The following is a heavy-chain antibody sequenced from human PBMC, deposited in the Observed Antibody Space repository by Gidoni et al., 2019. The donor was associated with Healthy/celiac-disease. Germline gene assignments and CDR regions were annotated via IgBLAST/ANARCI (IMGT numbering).Heavy chain of an antibody. J-gene: IGHJ5*02. CDR1: GGPCSSYA. V-gene: IGHV1-69*01. Sequence: QVQLVQSGAEVKKPGSSVKVSCKAAGGPCSSYAIRWLRQAPGQVLEWMGGILPIFGTANDAQKFQGRVTITADESTSTAYMELSSLRSEDTAVYYCARTLLDIVVVVAASYNWFDPLGPGNPGHRLL. D-gene: IGHD2-15*01. CDR3: ARTLLDIVVVVAASYNWFDP. CDR2: ILPIFGTA.